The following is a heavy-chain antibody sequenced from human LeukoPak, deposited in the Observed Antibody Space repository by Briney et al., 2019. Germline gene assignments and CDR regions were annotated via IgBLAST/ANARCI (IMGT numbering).Heavy chain of an antibody. Sequence: GASVKVSCKVSGYTLTELSMHWVRQAPGKGLEWMGVFDPEDGETIYTQKFRGRVTMTEDTSTDTAYMEVSSLRSEDTAVYYCATVANRLERRGRFDNWGQGTLVTVSS. D-gene: IGHD1-1*01. CDR1: GYTLTELS. CDR3: ATVANRLERRGRFDN. CDR2: FDPEDGET. V-gene: IGHV1-24*01. J-gene: IGHJ4*02.